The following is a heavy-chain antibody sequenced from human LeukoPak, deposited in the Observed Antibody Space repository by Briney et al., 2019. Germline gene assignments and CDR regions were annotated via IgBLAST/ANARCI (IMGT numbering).Heavy chain of an antibody. CDR3: VKGSYHLIDY. Sequence: GGSLRLSCAASGFTFDGHAMHWVRQAPGRGLDWVSLISGDGGSTYYADSVKGRFTISRANSKDSLYLQMNSLRTEDTALYYCVKGSYHLIDYWGQGTLVTVSS. CDR2: ISGDGGST. V-gene: IGHV3-43*02. CDR1: GFTFDGHA. D-gene: IGHD2-2*01. J-gene: IGHJ4*02.